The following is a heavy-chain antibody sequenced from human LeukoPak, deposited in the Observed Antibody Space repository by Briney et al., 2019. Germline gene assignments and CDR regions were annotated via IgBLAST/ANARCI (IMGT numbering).Heavy chain of an antibody. Sequence: SQTLSLTCTVSGGSISRGRDFWSWIRQAAGKGVERIGRIYTGGSTNYNPSLKSRVTISVDTSKNQFSLKLSSVTAADTAVYYCARDKRGGSPYYFDYWGQGTLVTVSS. D-gene: IGHD2-15*01. V-gene: IGHV4-61*02. J-gene: IGHJ4*02. CDR2: IYTGGST. CDR1: GGSISRGRDF. CDR3: ARDKRGGSPYYFDY.